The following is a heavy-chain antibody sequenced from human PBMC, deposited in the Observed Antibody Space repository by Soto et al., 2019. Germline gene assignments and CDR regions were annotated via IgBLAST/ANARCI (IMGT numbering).Heavy chain of an antibody. CDR3: ARAPSYCISTSCYGYYYGMDV. D-gene: IGHD2-2*01. CDR1: GGSVSSGSYY. Sequence: QVQLQESGPGLVKPSETLSLTCTVSGGSVSSGSYYWSWIRQPPGKGLEWIGYIYYSGSTNYNPSLKSRVTFSVDTSKNRFSLKLSSVTAADTAVYYCARAPSYCISTSCYGYYYGMDVWGQGTTVTVSS. V-gene: IGHV4-61*01. CDR2: IYYSGST. J-gene: IGHJ6*02.